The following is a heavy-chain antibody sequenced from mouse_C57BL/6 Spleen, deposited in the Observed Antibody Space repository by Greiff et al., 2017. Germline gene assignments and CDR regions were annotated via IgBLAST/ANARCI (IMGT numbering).Heavy chain of an antibody. CDR1: GFNIKDYY. Sequence: VQLQQSGAELVRPGASVKLSCTASGFNIKDYYMHWVKQRPEQGLEWIGRIDPEDGDTEYAPKFQGKATMTADTSSNTAYLQLSSLTSEDTAVYYCTTEGRLRPWFAYWGQGTLVTVSA. J-gene: IGHJ3*01. CDR2: IDPEDGDT. CDR3: TTEGRLRPWFAY. V-gene: IGHV14-1*01. D-gene: IGHD1-1*01.